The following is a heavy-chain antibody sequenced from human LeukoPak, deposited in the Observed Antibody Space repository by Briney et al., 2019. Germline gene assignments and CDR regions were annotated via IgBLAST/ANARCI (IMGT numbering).Heavy chain of an antibody. CDR1: GGSISRYY. D-gene: IGHD3-10*01. CDR2: IFNRGIT. Sequence: SETLSLTCTVSGGSISRYYWSWIRQPPGKGLEWIGRIFNRGITSYYPSLKSRVTLSQDMSKNQISLNLVSVTAADTAVYFCARGGVGSFDSWGQGILVTVSS. V-gene: IGHV4-4*07. J-gene: IGHJ4*02. CDR3: ARGGVGSFDS.